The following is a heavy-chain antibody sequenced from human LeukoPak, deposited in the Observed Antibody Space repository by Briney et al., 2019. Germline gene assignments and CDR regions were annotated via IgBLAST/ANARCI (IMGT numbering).Heavy chain of an antibody. Sequence: GGSLRLSCAASGFTFSSYAMSWVRQSPGEGLQWVSTISASGGSIYYTDSVEGRFTISRDNSKNTLYMQMYGLRAEDTAVYYCAAHYGDYAALDYWGQGTQVTASS. CDR1: GFTFSSYA. J-gene: IGHJ4*02. CDR2: ISASGGSI. V-gene: IGHV3-23*01. D-gene: IGHD4-17*01. CDR3: AAHYGDYAALDY.